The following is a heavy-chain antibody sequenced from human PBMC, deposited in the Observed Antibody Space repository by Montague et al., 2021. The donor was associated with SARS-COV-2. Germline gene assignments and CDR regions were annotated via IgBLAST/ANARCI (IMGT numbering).Heavy chain of an antibody. Sequence: SVKVSCKASGYTFTSYDISWVRQAPGQGLEWMGWISAYNGNTNYAQKLQGRVTMTTDTSTSTAYMELRSLRSDDTAVYYCAREGYYYDSSGWGYYYYGMDVWGQGTTVTVSS. D-gene: IGHD3-22*01. V-gene: IGHV1-18*01. J-gene: IGHJ6*02. CDR2: ISAYNGNT. CDR3: AREGYYYDSSGWGYYYYGMDV. CDR1: GYTFTSYD.